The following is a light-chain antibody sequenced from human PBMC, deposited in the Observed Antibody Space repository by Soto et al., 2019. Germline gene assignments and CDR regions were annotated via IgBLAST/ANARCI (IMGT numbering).Light chain of an antibody. Sequence: DIQMTQSPSSLSASVGDRVTITCRASQSISSYLNWYQQKPGKAPKLLIYAASSLQSGVPSRFSGSGSGTDFTLTISSLQPEDFATYCCQQRYSNPTLGPGTKVDIK. CDR1: QSISSY. CDR2: AAS. CDR3: QQRYSNPT. J-gene: IGKJ3*01. V-gene: IGKV1-39*01.